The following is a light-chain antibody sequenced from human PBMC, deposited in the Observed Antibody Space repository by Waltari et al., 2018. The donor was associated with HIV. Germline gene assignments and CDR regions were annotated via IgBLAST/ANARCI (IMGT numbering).Light chain of an antibody. J-gene: IGKJ2*01. V-gene: IGKV1-5*03. CDR1: QSIGNW. Sequence: DIQMTQSPSTLSASVGDRVTITCRATQSIGNWLAWYQQKPGKAPKVLIYKASDLESGVPSRFSGSGSGTEFTLTISSLQPDDFATYYCQQYNGYSLYTFGQGTKVEIK. CDR2: KAS. CDR3: QQYNGYSLYT.